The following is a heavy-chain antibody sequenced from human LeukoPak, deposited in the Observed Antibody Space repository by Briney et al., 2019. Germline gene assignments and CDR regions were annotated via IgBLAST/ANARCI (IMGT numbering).Heavy chain of an antibody. J-gene: IGHJ4*02. Sequence: SETLSLTCTVSGGSISSSSYYWGWIRQPPGKGLEWIGSIYYSGSTYYNPSLKSRVTISVDTSNNQFSLKLSSVTAADTAVYYCARRSLTRYFDWLSDYWGQGTLVTVSS. CDR3: ARRSLTRYFDWLSDY. V-gene: IGHV4-39*01. D-gene: IGHD3-9*01. CDR2: IYYSGST. CDR1: GGSISSSSYY.